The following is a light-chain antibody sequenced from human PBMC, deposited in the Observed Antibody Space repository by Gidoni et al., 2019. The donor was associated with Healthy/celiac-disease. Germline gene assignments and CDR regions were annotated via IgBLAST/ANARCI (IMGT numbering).Light chain of an antibody. CDR1: SSNIGSNY. CDR3: AAWDDSLSGYV. J-gene: IGLJ1*01. Sequence: QSVLTQPPSASGPPGQRVTISCAGSSSNIGSNYVYWYQQLPGTSPKLLIYRNNQRPSGVPDRFSGSKSGTSASLAISGLRSEDEADYYCAAWDDSLSGYVFGTVTKVTVL. V-gene: IGLV1-47*01. CDR2: RNN.